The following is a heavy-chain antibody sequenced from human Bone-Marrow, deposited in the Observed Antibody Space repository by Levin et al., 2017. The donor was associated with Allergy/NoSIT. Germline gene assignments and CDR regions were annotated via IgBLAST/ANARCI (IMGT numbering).Heavy chain of an antibody. CDR2: ISYDGSNK. V-gene: IGHV3-30-3*01. J-gene: IGHJ5*02. CDR1: GFTFSSYA. CDR3: AREGRIQLWINPKNNWFDP. Sequence: LSGGSLRLSCAASGFTFSSYAMHWVRQAPGKGLEWVAVISYDGSNKYYADSVKGRFTISRDNSKNTLYLQMNSLRAEDTAVYYCAREGRIQLWINPKNNWFDPWGQGTLVTVSS. D-gene: IGHD5-18*01.